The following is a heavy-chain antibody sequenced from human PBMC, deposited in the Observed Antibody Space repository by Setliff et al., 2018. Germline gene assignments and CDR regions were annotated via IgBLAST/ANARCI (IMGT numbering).Heavy chain of an antibody. J-gene: IGHJ6*02. Sequence: ASVKVSCKASGGTFSGYAFSWVRQAPGEGLELMGGITPIFETAHYAEKFQDRVTITADKSTSTVHMEVSSLTSEDTAVYFCARDSVTLGQLERRGGWHYYGMDVWGQGSRVTV. CDR3: ARDSVTLGQLERRGGWHYYGMDV. CDR1: GGTFSGYA. V-gene: IGHV1-69*06. CDR2: ITPIFETA. D-gene: IGHD1-1*01.